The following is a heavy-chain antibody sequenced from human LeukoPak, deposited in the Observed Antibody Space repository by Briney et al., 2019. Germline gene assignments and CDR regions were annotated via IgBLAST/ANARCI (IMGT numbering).Heavy chain of an antibody. J-gene: IGHJ6*03. Sequence: GGSLRLSCAASGFTFTDYSMTWVRQAPGKGLEWVSSISTVSTYKFYSDSVKGRFTISRDNAKNILYLQMSSLSAEDTAVYFCVRDGSGFYLYYYMDVWGRGAPVTVSS. D-gene: IGHD6-25*01. CDR1: GFTFTDYS. CDR2: ISTVSTYK. CDR3: VRDGSGFYLYYYMDV. V-gene: IGHV3-21*01.